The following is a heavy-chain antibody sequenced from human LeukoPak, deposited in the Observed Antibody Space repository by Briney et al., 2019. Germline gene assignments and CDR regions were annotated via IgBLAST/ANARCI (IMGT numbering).Heavy chain of an antibody. CDR2: ISSSSGYI. D-gene: IGHD1-14*01. Sequence: PGGSLRLSCAASGFTFSSYSMNWVRQAPGKGLEWVSSISSSSGYIYYADSVKGRFTISRDNAKNSLYLQMNSLRAEDTAVYYCTTPPGWYWGQGTLVTVSS. CDR1: GFTFSSYS. V-gene: IGHV3-21*01. J-gene: IGHJ4*02. CDR3: TTPPGWY.